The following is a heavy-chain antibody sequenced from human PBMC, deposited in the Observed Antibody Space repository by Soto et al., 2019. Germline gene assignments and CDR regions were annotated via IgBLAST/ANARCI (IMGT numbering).Heavy chain of an antibody. Sequence: GSLRLSCAASGFTFSSYAMHWVRQAPGKGLEWVAVISYDGSNKYYADSVKGRFTISRDNSKNTLYLQMNSLRAEDTAVYYCASLVDTAMVTYYYYGMDVWGQGTTVTVSS. V-gene: IGHV3-30-3*01. CDR1: GFTFSSYA. J-gene: IGHJ6*02. CDR3: ASLVDTAMVTYYYYGMDV. D-gene: IGHD5-18*01. CDR2: ISYDGSNK.